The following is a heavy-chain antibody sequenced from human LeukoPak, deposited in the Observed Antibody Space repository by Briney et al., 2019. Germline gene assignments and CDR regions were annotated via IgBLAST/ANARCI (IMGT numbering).Heavy chain of an antibody. CDR3: ARIVPYNYGYVDY. J-gene: IGHJ4*02. CDR2: IYYSGST. CDR1: GDSVSIYY. D-gene: IGHD5-18*01. V-gene: IGHV4-59*02. Sequence: PSETLSLTCTVSGDSVSIYYWSWIRQPPGQGLAWIGYIYYSGSTNHNPSLKSRVSISVDMSKNQFSLKLRSVTAADTAVYYCARIVPYNYGYVDYWGQGTLVTVSS.